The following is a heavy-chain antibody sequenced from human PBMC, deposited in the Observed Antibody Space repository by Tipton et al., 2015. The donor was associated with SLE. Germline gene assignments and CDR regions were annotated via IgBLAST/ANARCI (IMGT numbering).Heavy chain of an antibody. CDR1: GFTFSSYA. CDR2: INHSGST. D-gene: IGHD6-13*01. V-gene: IGHV4-34*01. CDR3: ARDHSSSWYGY. J-gene: IGHJ4*02. Sequence: LRLSCAASGFTFSSYAMSWVRQPPGKGLEWIGEINHSGSTNYNPSLKSRVTISVDTSKNQFSLKLSSVTAADTAVYYCARDHSSSWYGYWGQGTLVTVSS.